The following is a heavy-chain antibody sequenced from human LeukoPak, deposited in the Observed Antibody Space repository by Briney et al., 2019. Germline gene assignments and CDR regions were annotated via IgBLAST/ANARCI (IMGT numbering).Heavy chain of an antibody. D-gene: IGHD3-16*02. Sequence: GGSLRLSCAASGFTFSSYAMSWVRQAPGKGLEWVSAISGSGGSTYYADSVKGRFTISRDNSKSTLYLQMNSLRAEDTAVYYCAKQDDYVWGSYRSYFDYWGQGTLVTVSS. CDR3: AKQDDYVWGSYRSYFDY. J-gene: IGHJ4*02. V-gene: IGHV3-23*01. CDR2: ISGSGGST. CDR1: GFTFSSYA.